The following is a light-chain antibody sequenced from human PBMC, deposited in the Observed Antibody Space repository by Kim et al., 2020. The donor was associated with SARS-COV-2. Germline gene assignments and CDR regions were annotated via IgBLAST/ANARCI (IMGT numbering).Light chain of an antibody. CDR2: AAS. J-gene: IGKJ2*03. V-gene: IGKV3-15*01. CDR1: QSVSTN. CDR3: HQYNNWLYS. Sequence: SGSPGEGATLSCRASQSVSTNLAWYQHKPGQAPRLLIYAASTRATGVTDRFSGSGSGTEFTLTISSLRSEDFAIYYCHQYNNWLYSFGQGTKLEI.